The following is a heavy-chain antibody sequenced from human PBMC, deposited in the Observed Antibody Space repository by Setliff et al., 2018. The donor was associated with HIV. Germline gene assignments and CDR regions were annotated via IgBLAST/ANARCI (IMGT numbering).Heavy chain of an antibody. J-gene: IGHJ4*02. CDR3: ARQDIPTGYYLFDY. D-gene: IGHD3-9*01. CDR1: GYKFTGHH. Sequence: GASVKVSCKASGYKFTGHHIQWMRQAPGQGLEWMGRINPNMGDTQYAQKFQGRIIMTRDTSINTVYMELSSLTSDDTALYYCARQDIPTGYYLFDYWGQGTQVTV. V-gene: IGHV1-2*06. CDR2: INPNMGDT.